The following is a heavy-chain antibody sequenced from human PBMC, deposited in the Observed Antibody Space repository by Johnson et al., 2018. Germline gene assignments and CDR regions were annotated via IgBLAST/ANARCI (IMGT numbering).Heavy chain of an antibody. CDR1: GYSFTSYW. Sequence: VQLGQAGAEVKKPGESLKISCKGSGYSFTSYWIGWVRQMPGKGLEWMGIIYPGDSDTRYSPSFQGQVTISADKSISTAYLQWSSLKASDTAMYYCAGLQRYNWNDFNYYFRDVWGKGTTVTVSS. D-gene: IGHD1-1*01. CDR3: AGLQRYNWNDFNYYFRDV. V-gene: IGHV5-51*01. J-gene: IGHJ6*03. CDR2: IYPGDSDT.